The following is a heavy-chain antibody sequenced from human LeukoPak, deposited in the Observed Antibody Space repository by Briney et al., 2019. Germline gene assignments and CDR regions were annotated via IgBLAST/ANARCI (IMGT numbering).Heavy chain of an antibody. Sequence: GESLKISCEGSAFTFTNYWIAWVRQMPGEGLEWMGIIYPGDSGTRYSPSFQGQVTISADKSISTAYLQWSSLKASDTAIYYCARRRYCNSTSCYEGAFDIWGQGTMVTVSS. V-gene: IGHV5-51*01. CDR3: ARRRYCNSTSCYEGAFDI. CDR1: AFTFTNYW. J-gene: IGHJ3*02. D-gene: IGHD2-2*01. CDR2: IYPGDSGT.